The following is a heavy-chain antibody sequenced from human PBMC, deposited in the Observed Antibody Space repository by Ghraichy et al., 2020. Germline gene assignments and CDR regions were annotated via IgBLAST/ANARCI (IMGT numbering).Heavy chain of an antibody. CDR3: ARVDQRGAYADR. CDR2: IYSSGST. J-gene: IGHJ4*02. CDR1: GGSISSYY. V-gene: IGHV4-4*07. Sequence: SQTLSLTCTVSGGSISSYYWSWIRQPAGKGLEWIGRIYSSGSTNYNPSLQSRVTMSVDTSKNQFSLKLTSVTAADTAVYWCARVDQRGAYADRWGQGTLVTVSS. D-gene: IGHD2-2*01.